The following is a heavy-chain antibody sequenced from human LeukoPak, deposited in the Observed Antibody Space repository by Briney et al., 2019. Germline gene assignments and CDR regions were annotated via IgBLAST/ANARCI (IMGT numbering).Heavy chain of an antibody. D-gene: IGHD3-22*01. CDR2: FGTRSTSI. J-gene: IGHJ4*02. CDR3: AREVSEGFDF. CDR1: GFTFSGYS. Sequence: GGSLRLSCTASGFTFSGYSVNWIRQAPGKGLEWVSSFGTRSTSIYHAGSVKGRFAISRDNAKNSLYLQMNSLRAEDKALYYCAREVSEGFDFWGQGTLVTVSS. V-gene: IGHV3-21*01.